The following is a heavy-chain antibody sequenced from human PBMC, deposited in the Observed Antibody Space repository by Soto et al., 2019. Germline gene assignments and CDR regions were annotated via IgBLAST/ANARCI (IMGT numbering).Heavy chain of an antibody. J-gene: IGHJ4*02. D-gene: IGHD3-22*01. Sequence: GASVKVSCKASGGTFSSYAISWVRQAPGQGLEWMGGIIPIFGTANYAQKFQGRVTITADESTSTAYMELSSLRSEDTAVYYCASVNYYDSSGYDARFDYWGQGTLVTVSS. CDR3: ASVNYYDSSGYDARFDY. CDR1: GGTFSSYA. CDR2: IIPIFGTA. V-gene: IGHV1-69*13.